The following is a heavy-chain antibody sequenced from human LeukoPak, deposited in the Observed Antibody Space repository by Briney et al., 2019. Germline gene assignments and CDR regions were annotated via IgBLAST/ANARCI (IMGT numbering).Heavy chain of an antibody. CDR1: GGSISSYY. CDR2: IYYSGST. V-gene: IGHV4-59*01. D-gene: IGHD4-11*01. J-gene: IGHJ4*02. Sequence: SETLSLTCNASGGSISSYYWSWIRQPPGKGLEWIGYIYYSGSTKYNPSLKSRVTISVDTSKNQFSLRLSSVTAADTAIYYCARATSNKGGRFDYWGQGTLVTVSS. CDR3: ARATSNKGGRFDY.